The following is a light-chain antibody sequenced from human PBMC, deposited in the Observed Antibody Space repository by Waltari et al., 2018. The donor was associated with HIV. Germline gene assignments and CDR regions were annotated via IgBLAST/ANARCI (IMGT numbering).Light chain of an antibody. CDR3: SSYTTSSVV. Sequence: QSALTQPASVSGSPGQSITISCPGTSSDVGGYHYVSWYHQRPGNAPKLMIYEVSNRPAGVSNRFSGSKSGNTASLTISGLQAEDEADYYCSSYTTSSVVFGGGTKLTVL. V-gene: IGLV2-14*01. CDR2: EVS. CDR1: SSDVGGYHY. J-gene: IGLJ2*01.